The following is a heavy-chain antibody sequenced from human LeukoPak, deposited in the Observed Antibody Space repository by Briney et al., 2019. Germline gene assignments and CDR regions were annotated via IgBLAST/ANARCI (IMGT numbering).Heavy chain of an antibody. CDR3: ARAEDFVVVPAAPFDY. CDR1: GYTFTSYG. Sequence: GASVKVSCKASGYTFTSYGISWVRQAPGQGLEWMGWISAHNGNTNYAQKLQGRVTMTTDTSTSTAYMELRSLRSDDTAVYYCARAEDFVVVPAAPFDYWGQGTLVTVSS. CDR2: ISAHNGNT. V-gene: IGHV1-18*01. J-gene: IGHJ4*02. D-gene: IGHD2-2*01.